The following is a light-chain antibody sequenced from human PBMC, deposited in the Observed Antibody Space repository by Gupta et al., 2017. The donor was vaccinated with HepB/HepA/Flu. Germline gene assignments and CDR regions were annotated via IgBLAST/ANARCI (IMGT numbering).Light chain of an antibody. CDR1: SSDVGGYNY. CDR3: SSYTSSSTLV. J-gene: IGLJ2*01. Sequence: QSALTQPASVSASPGRSITISCTGTSSDVGGYNYVSWYQQHPGKAPKLMIYDVSNRPPGVSNRFSGSKSGNTASLTISGLQAEDEADYYCSSYTSSSTLVFGGGTKLTVL. V-gene: IGLV2-14*03. CDR2: DVS.